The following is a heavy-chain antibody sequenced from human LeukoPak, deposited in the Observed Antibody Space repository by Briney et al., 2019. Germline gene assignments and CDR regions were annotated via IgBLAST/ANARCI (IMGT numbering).Heavy chain of an antibody. Sequence: SETLSLTCAVSGGSISSSSAYWAWIRQPPGKGLEWIGSIYYSKNTYYNPSLKSRVTISADTSKNQFSLTLGSVSATDTAVYYCVSPRGFSYGYFDYWGEGTLVTVSS. CDR1: GGSISSSSAY. D-gene: IGHD5-18*01. CDR3: VSPRGFSYGYFDY. J-gene: IGHJ4*02. CDR2: IYYSKNT. V-gene: IGHV4-39*01.